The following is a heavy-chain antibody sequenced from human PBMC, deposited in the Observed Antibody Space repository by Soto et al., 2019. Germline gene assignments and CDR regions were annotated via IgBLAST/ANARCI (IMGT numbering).Heavy chain of an antibody. V-gene: IGHV3-30*18. CDR3: AKDGVAGNEGAYYFDY. CDR2: ISYDGSNK. CDR1: GFTFSSYG. J-gene: IGHJ4*02. D-gene: IGHD6-19*01. Sequence: PGGSLRLSCAASGFTFSSYGMHWVRQAPGKGLEWMAVISYDGSNKYYADSVKGRFTISRDNSKNTLYLQMNSLRAEDTAVYYCAKDGVAGNEGAYYFDYWGQGTLVTVSS.